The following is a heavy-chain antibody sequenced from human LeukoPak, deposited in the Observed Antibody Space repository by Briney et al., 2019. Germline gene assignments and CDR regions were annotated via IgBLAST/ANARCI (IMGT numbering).Heavy chain of an antibody. CDR3: AKEGVYSGSSLYYFDF. V-gene: IGHV3-23*01. Sequence: GGSLRLSCAASGFTFSSYAMSWVRQASGKGLEWVSAISGSGGSTYYADSVKGRFTISRDNSKNTLYLQMNSLRAEDTAVYYCAKEGVYSGSSLYYFDFWGQGTLVTVSS. CDR1: GFTFSSYA. D-gene: IGHD1-26*01. J-gene: IGHJ4*02. CDR2: ISGSGGST.